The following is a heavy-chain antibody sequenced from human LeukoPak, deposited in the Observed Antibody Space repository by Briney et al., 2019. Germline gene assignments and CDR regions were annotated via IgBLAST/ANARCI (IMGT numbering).Heavy chain of an antibody. D-gene: IGHD3-3*01. J-gene: IGHJ6*02. CDR3: ARGMRITIFGVVIRKAVYGMDV. CDR1: GYTFTGYY. V-gene: IGHV1-2*02. CDR2: INPNSGGT. Sequence: ASVKVSCKASGYTFTGYYMHWARQAPGQGLEWMGWINPNSGGTNYAQKFQGRVTMTRDTSISTAYMELSRLRSDDTAVYYCARGMRITIFGVVIRKAVYGMDVWGQGTTVTVSS.